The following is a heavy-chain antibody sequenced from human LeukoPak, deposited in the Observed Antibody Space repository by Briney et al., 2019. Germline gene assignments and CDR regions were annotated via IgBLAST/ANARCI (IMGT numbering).Heavy chain of an antibody. CDR2: ISSDSSSK. D-gene: IGHD1-26*01. V-gene: IGHV3-48*04. CDR1: GFTFSSYS. CDR3: ARDRDIVGATPFDY. Sequence: GGSLRLSCAASGFTFSSYSMNWVRQAPGKGLEWVSYISSDSSSKYCADSVKGRFTISRDNAKNSVYLQMNSLRAEDTAVYYCARDRDIVGATPFDYWGQGTLVTVSS. J-gene: IGHJ4*02.